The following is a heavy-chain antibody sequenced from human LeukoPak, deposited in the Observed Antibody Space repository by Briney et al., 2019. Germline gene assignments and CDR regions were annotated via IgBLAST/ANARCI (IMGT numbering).Heavy chain of an antibody. Sequence: GGSLRLSCAASGFTFSSYEMNWVRQAPGKGLEWVSYISSSGSTIYYADSVKGRLTISRDNAKNSLYLQMNSLRAEDTAVYYCARAGSSGWYYFDYWGQGTLVTVS. CDR3: ARAGSSGWYYFDY. CDR2: ISSSGSTI. CDR1: GFTFSSYE. D-gene: IGHD6-19*01. V-gene: IGHV3-48*03. J-gene: IGHJ4*02.